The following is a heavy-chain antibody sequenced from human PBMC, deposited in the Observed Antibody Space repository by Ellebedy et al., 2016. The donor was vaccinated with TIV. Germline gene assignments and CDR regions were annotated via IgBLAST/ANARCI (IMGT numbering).Heavy chain of an antibody. D-gene: IGHD5-24*01. J-gene: IGHJ4*02. CDR3: ARRERGYNSAFDY. CDR1: GFTFADYT. V-gene: IGHV3-43*01. Sequence: GGSLRLSXAASGFTFADYTMHWVRQAPGKGLEWVSLISWDGGSTYYADSVKGRFTISRDNSKNSLYLQMNSLRTEDTALYYCARRERGYNSAFDYWGQGTLVTVSS. CDR2: ISWDGGST.